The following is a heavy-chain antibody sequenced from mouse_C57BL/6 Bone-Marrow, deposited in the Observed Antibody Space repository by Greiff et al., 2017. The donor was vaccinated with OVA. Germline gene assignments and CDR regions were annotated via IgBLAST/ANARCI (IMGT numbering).Heavy chain of an antibody. D-gene: IGHD1-1*01. CDR3: TYYYYGYYFDY. CDR1: GYTFTSYW. V-gene: IGHV1-5*01. CDR2: IYPGNSDT. Sequence: EVQLQQSGTVLARPGASVKMSCKTSGYTFTSYWMHWVKQRPGQGLEWIGAIYPGNSDTSYNQKFKGKAKLTAVTSASTAYMELSSLTNEDSAVYYCTYYYYGYYFDYWGQGTTLTVSS. J-gene: IGHJ2*01.